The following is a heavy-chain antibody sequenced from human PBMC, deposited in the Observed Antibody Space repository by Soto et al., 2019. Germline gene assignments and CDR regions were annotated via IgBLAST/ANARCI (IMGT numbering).Heavy chain of an antibody. CDR1: GFTFDDYA. J-gene: IGHJ4*02. Sequence: GGSLRLSCAAPGFTFDDYAMHWVRQAPGKGLEWVSLISGDGGSTYYADSVKGRFTISRDNSKNSLYLQMNSLRTEDTALYYCAKVSASYYYDSSGYFDYWGQGTLVTVSS. CDR2: ISGDGGST. D-gene: IGHD3-22*01. V-gene: IGHV3-43*02. CDR3: AKVSASYYYDSSGYFDY.